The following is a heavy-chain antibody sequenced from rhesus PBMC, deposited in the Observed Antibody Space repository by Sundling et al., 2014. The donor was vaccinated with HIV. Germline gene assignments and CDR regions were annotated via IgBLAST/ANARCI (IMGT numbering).Heavy chain of an antibody. CDR1: GGSISSSNL. V-gene: IGHV4-65*01. CDR3: ARDGNVDTATVMSYYYSGSNTYYSLDS. Sequence: QVQLQESGPGLVKPSETLSLTCAVSGGSISSSNLWSWIRKPPGKGLEWIGEINGKSGNTNYNPSLKSRVTISRDTSKNQFSLKLSSVTAADTAVYYCARDGNVDTATVMSYYYSGSNTYYSLDSWGQGVVVTVSS. D-gene: IGHD5-12*01. CDR2: INGKSGNT. J-gene: IGHJ6*01.